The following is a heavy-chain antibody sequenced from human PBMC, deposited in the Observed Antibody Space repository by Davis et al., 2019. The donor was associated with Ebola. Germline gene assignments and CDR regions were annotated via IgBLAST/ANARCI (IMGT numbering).Heavy chain of an antibody. CDR1: GGSISSSSDY. Sequence: MPSETLSLTCTVSGGSISSSSDYCGWIRQPPGKGLEWIGNIYHSGSTYYNPSLKSRVTISVDTSKNQFSLKLSSVTAADTAVYYGARPLRRPPYYGMDVWGKGTTVTVSS. CDR3: ARPLRRPPYYGMDV. V-gene: IGHV4-39*01. CDR2: IYHSGST. J-gene: IGHJ6*04.